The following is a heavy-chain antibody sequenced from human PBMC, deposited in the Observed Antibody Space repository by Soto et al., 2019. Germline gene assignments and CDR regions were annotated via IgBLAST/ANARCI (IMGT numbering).Heavy chain of an antibody. D-gene: IGHD2-15*01. J-gene: IGHJ6*02. CDR1: GDTVSSNSVA. CDR3: ARSEEDSDYYYYGMDV. Sequence: SPTLSLTCVGSGDTVSSNSVAWNWVRQSPSRGLEWLGRTYYRSRWYSDYAVSVRSRIDINADTSKNQVSLQLNSVTPEDTAVYYCARSEEDSDYYYYGMDVWGQGTTVTGSS. CDR2: TYYRSRWYS. V-gene: IGHV6-1*01.